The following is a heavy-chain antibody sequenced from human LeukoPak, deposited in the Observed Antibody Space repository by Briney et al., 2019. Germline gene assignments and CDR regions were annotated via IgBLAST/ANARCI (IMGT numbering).Heavy chain of an antibody. Sequence: GSLRLSCAASGFIFSQYSMNWVRQAPGKGLEWVSHIRSSSETFYADSVKGRFTISRDNSKNTLYLEMNSLRAEDTAVYYCGKNRYSGSLSPFDIWGQGTMVTVSS. CDR2: IRSSSET. J-gene: IGHJ3*02. D-gene: IGHD1-26*01. CDR3: GKNRYSGSLSPFDI. V-gene: IGHV3-48*01. CDR1: GFIFSQYS.